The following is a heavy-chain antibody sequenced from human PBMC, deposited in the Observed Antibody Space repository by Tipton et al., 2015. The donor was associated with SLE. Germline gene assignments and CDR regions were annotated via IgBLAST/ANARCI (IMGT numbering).Heavy chain of an antibody. CDR1: DDSISTAGYY. J-gene: IGHJ6*03. Sequence: TLSLTCTVFDDSISTAGYYWSWIRQRPGKGLEWIGHIYIYYRVSTYYNPSLESRVTISVDTSKNQFSLKLSSVTAADTAVYYCAREARPYYYYYYMDVWGKGTTVTVSS. CDR2: IYYRVST. CDR3: AREARPYYYYYYMDV. V-gene: IGHV4-31*03.